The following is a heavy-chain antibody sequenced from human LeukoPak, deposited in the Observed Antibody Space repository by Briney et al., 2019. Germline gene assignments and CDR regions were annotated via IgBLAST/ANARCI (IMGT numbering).Heavy chain of an antibody. Sequence: GGSLRLSCAASGFTFSSYWMSWVRQAPGKGLEWVANIKQDGSEKYYVDSVKGRFTISRDNAKNSLYLQMNSLGAEDTAVYYCARASVIAVAGINYFDYWGQGTLVTVSS. J-gene: IGHJ4*02. V-gene: IGHV3-7*01. CDR2: IKQDGSEK. CDR3: ARASVIAVAGINYFDY. CDR1: GFTFSSYW. D-gene: IGHD6-19*01.